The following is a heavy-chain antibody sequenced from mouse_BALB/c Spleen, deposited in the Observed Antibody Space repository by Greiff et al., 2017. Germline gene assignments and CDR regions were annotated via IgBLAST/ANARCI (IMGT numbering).Heavy chain of an antibody. CDR3: ARSGENYYFDY. J-gene: IGHJ2*01. Sequence: VQLQQSGPELVKPGASVKISCKASGYAFSSSWMNWVKQRPGQGLEWIGRIYPGDGDTNYNGKFKGKATLTADKSSSTAYMQLSSLTSVDSAVYFCARSGENYYFDYWGQGTTLTVSS. CDR1: GYAFSSSW. D-gene: IGHD4-1*01. V-gene: IGHV1-82*01. CDR2: IYPGDGDT.